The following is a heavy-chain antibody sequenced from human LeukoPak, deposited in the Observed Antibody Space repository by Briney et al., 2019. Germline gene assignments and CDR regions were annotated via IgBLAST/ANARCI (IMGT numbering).Heavy chain of an antibody. CDR1: GFTFSSYE. CDR3: ARAPAMTYYDSSGYPPAPDY. CDR2: ISSSGSTI. V-gene: IGHV3-48*03. J-gene: IGHJ4*02. D-gene: IGHD3-22*01. Sequence: GGSLRLSCAASGFTFSSYEMNWVRQAPGKGLEWVSYISSSGSTIYYADSVKGRFTISRDNAKNSLYLQMNSLRAEDTAVYYCARAPAMTYYDSSGYPPAPDYWGQGTLVTVSS.